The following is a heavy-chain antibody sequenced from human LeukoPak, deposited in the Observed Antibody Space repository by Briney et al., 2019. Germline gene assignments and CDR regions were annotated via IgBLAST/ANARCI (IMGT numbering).Heavy chain of an antibody. Sequence: GGSLRLSCAASGFTFSDYGMNWVSQAPGKGLEWVSGMNSNGGSTYYAESVKGRFTISRDNSNNMLYLQMNSLTADDTAIYYCANQRSVATAGTFFWGQGTLVTVSS. D-gene: IGHD6-13*01. V-gene: IGHV3-23*01. J-gene: IGHJ4*02. CDR1: GFTFSDYG. CDR2: MNSNGGST. CDR3: ANQRSVATAGTFF.